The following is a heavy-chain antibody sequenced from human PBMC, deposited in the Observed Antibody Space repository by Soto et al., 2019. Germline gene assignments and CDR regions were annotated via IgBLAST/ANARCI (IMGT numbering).Heavy chain of an antibody. Sequence: ASVKVSCKASGYTFTTYYINWVRQAPGQGLEWMGIINPSGGSTTYAQKFQGRVTMTRHTSTSTVYMELSSLRSEDTAVFYCARDQGRAVGPDAFDIWGQGTMVTVSS. J-gene: IGHJ3*02. CDR3: ARDQGRAVGPDAFDI. D-gene: IGHD6-19*01. V-gene: IGHV1-46*01. CDR1: GYTFTTYY. CDR2: INPSGGST.